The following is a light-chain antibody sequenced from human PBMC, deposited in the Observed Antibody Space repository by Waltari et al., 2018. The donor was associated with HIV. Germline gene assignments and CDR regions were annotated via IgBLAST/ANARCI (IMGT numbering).Light chain of an antibody. J-gene: IGLJ2*01. V-gene: IGLV3-21*02. Sequence: SYVLIQPPSVSVAPGQTAILTCGGTNLATNNVHWYQQKPGQAPVLVVHDDNDRPSGIPERISGSNSGNTATLAISRVEAGDEADYYCQVWDSSNDHVVFGGGTKLTVL. CDR1: NLATNN. CDR3: QVWDSSNDHVV. CDR2: DDN.